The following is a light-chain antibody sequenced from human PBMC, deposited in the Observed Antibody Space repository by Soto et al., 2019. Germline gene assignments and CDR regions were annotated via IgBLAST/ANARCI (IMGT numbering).Light chain of an antibody. CDR3: QKYNSAPYT. J-gene: IGKJ2*01. Sequence: DIQITQSPSSLSASVGDRVTITCRASQGVANYLAWYQQKPGKVPKLLIYAASTLQSGVPSRFSGSGSGPDFTLTISCLQPEDVATYYCQKYNSAPYTFGQGTELEIK. CDR2: AAS. CDR1: QGVANY. V-gene: IGKV1-27*01.